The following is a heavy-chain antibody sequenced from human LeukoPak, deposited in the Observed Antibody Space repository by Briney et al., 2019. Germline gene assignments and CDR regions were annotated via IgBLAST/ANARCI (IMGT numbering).Heavy chain of an antibody. J-gene: IGHJ4*02. V-gene: IGHV4-31*03. CDR2: IYYSGST. CDR3: ARDTTGGFGELPSY. D-gene: IGHD3-10*01. CDR1: GGSISSGGYY. Sequence: SETLSLTCTVSGGSISSGGYYWSWIRQHPGKGLEWIGYIYYSGSTYYNPSLKSRVTISVDTSKNQFSLKLSSVTAADTAVYYCARDTTGGFGELPSYWGQGTLVTVSS.